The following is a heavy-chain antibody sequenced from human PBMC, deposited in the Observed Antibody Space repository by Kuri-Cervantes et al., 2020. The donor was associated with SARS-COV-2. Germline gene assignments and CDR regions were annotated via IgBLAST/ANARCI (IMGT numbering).Heavy chain of an antibody. CDR1: GFTFSSYA. CDR2: ISYDGSNK. J-gene: IGHJ4*02. Sequence: SLKISCAASGFTFSSYAMHWVRQAPGKGLEWVAVISYDGSNKYYADSVKGRFTISRDNSKNTLYLQMNSLRAEDTAVYYCARVVRGVIIEGDYWGQGTLVTVSS. V-gene: IGHV3-30-3*01. CDR3: ARVVRGVIIEGDY. D-gene: IGHD3-10*01.